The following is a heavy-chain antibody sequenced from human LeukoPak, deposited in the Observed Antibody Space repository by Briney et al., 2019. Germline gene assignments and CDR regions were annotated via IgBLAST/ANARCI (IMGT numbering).Heavy chain of an antibody. CDR2: IYYSGST. Sequence: SETLSLTCTVSGGSISGSSYYWGWIRQPPGKGLEWIGSIYYSGSTYYNPSLKSRVTISVDTSKNQFSLKLSSVTAADTAVYYCARGPMSSGWYSFDYWGQGTLVTVSS. D-gene: IGHD6-19*01. J-gene: IGHJ4*02. V-gene: IGHV4-39*07. CDR1: GGSISGSSYY. CDR3: ARGPMSSGWYSFDY.